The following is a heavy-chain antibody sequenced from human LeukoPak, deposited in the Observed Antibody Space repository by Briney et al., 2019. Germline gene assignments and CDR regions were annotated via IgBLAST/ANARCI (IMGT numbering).Heavy chain of an antibody. J-gene: IGHJ6*03. V-gene: IGHV1-2*02. CDR1: GYTFTGYY. CDR3: ARGRFDYYDSSGYYRTREYYSYYYYMDV. CDR2: MNPNSGDT. D-gene: IGHD3-22*01. Sequence: ASVTVSCQASGYTFTGYYMHWVRQAPGQGLGWMGWMNPNSGDTNHAQKLQGRVPMTRDTSISTGHMELSRLSSDDTAVYYCARGRFDYYDSSGYYRTREYYSYYYYMDVWGKGTTVTISS.